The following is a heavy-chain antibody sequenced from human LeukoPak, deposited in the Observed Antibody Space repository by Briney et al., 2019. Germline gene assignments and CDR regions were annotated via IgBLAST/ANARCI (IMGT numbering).Heavy chain of an antibody. V-gene: IGHV1-3*01. CDR3: ARSETIESNYYYYGMDV. D-gene: IGHD3-9*01. CDR2: INAGNGNT. Sequence: ASVKVSCKASGYTFTSYAMHWVRQAPGQRLEWMGWINAGNGNTKYSQKFQGRVTITRDTSASTAYMELSSPRSEDTAVYYCARSETIESNYYYYGMDVWGQGTTVTVSS. CDR1: GYTFTSYA. J-gene: IGHJ6*02.